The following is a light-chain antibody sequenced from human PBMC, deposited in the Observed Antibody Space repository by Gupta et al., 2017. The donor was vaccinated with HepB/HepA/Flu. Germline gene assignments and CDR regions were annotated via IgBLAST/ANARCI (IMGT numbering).Light chain of an antibody. V-gene: IGKV3-20*01. CDR3: QQDDTLPWT. Sequence: VLTQSPGTLSLSPGERATLSCRASQSVRSDFFVWYQQRPGQAPRLLIYRGSTRATGIPDRFSGSGSGTDFTLTISKLEPDDFAVYYCQQDDTLPWTFGQWTKVEIK. CDR1: QSVRSDF. CDR2: RGS. J-gene: IGKJ1*01.